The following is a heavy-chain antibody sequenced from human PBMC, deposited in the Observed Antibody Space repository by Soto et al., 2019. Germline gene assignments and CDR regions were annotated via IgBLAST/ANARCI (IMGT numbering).Heavy chain of an antibody. D-gene: IGHD3-10*01. CDR3: ASSGAEGYYYGSGSYYNFDY. CDR1: GYTFTSYA. Sequence: VQLVQSGAEVKKPGASVKVSCKASGYTFTSYAMHWVRQAPGQRLEWMGWINAGNGNTKYSQKFQGRVTITRDTSASTAYMELSSLRSEDTAVYYCASSGAEGYYYGSGSYYNFDYWGQGTLVTVSS. V-gene: IGHV1-3*01. CDR2: INAGNGNT. J-gene: IGHJ4*02.